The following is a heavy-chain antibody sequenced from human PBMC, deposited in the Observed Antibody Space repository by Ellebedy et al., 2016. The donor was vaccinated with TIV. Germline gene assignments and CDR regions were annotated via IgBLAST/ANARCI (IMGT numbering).Heavy chain of an antibody. CDR3: ARGYQSGGSHTVFDY. D-gene: IGHD1-26*01. Sequence: SETLSLXXTVSGGSVSSGSYYWSWIRQPPGKGLEWIGYIYYSGSTNYNPSLKSRVTISVDTSKNQFSLKLSSVTAADTAVYYCARGYQSGGSHTVFDYWGQGTLVTVSS. V-gene: IGHV4-61*01. CDR1: GGSVSSGSYY. CDR2: IYYSGST. J-gene: IGHJ4*02.